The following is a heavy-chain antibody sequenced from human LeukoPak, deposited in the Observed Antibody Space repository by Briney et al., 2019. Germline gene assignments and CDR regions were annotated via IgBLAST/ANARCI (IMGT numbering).Heavy chain of an antibody. CDR3: AREGDIVGATTIDY. V-gene: IGHV1-2*02. CDR1: GYTFTSYD. CDR2: INPNSGGT. Sequence: ASVKVSCKASGYTFTSYDINWVRQATGQGLEWMGWINPNSGGTNYAQKFQGRVAMTRDTSISTAYMELSRLRSDDTAVYYCAREGDIVGATTIDYWGQGTLVTVSS. J-gene: IGHJ4*02. D-gene: IGHD1-26*01.